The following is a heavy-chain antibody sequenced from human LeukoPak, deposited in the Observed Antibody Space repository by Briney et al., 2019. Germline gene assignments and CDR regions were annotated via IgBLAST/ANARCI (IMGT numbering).Heavy chain of an antibody. V-gene: IGHV4-59*08. D-gene: IGHD1-7*01. Sequence: PSETLSLTCTVSGGSISSYYWSWIRQPAGEGLEWIGYIYYSGSTNYNPSLKSRVTISVDTSKNQFSLKLSSVTAADTAVYYCARSSNTYNWNYVDRASHYYHGMDVWGQGTTVTVSS. CDR2: IYYSGST. J-gene: IGHJ6*02. CDR1: GGSISSYY. CDR3: ARSSNTYNWNYVDRASHYYHGMDV.